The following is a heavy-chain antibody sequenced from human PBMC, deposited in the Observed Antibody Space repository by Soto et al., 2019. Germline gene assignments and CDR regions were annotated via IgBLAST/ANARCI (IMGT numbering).Heavy chain of an antibody. V-gene: IGHV3-23*01. CDR2: ISGTGGTT. D-gene: IGHD6-19*01. Sequence: EVQLLESGGDLVQPGGSLRLSCAASGFTFSTYAMSWVRQAPGKGLEWVSAISGTGGTTYYADSVKGRFTISRDNSKNTLYLQMHSLRAEDTAIYHCAKAPLAQGTGWYAAYWGQGALVTVSS. CDR1: GFTFSTYA. CDR3: AKAPLAQGTGWYAAY. J-gene: IGHJ4*02.